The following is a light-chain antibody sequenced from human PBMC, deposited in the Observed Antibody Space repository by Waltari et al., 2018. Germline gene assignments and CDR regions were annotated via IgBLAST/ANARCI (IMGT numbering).Light chain of an antibody. V-gene: IGLV2-8*01. CDR2: EVT. Sequence: QSALTQPPSTAGSPGQSVTISCTGTRGAVGGHNYVPWYQQHPGKAPKLVIFEVTKRPSGVPDRFSGSKSGNTASLTVSGLQADDEAYYYCSSYVGRNNVIFGGGTKLTVL. CDR1: RGAVGGHNY. J-gene: IGLJ2*01. CDR3: SSYVGRNNVI.